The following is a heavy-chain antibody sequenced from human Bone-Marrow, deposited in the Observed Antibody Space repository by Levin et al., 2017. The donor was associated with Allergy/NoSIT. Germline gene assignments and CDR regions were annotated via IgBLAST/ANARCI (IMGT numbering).Heavy chain of an antibody. CDR2: ISGNGGTI. CDR1: GFTFSSYA. J-gene: IGHJ4*02. Sequence: RSGGSLKLSCAASGFTFSSYAMNWVRQAPGKGLEWVSAISGNGGTIYYADSVRGRFTISRDNSKNTLFLQMNSLRAEDTAVYYCAKTVLATTYFDFWGQGTLVTVSS. D-gene: IGHD5-24*01. CDR3: AKTVLATTYFDF. V-gene: IGHV3-23*01.